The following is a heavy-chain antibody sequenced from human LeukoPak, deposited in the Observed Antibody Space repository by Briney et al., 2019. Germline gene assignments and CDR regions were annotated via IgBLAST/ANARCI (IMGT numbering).Heavy chain of an antibody. J-gene: IGHJ2*01. Sequence: GGSLRLSCAASGFTFSSYWVYWVRQAPGKGLVWVSRINTDGSGTSYADSVKGRFTISRDNAKNTLYLQMNSLRAEDTAVYYCARAGYYYDSSGSDPFWYFDLWGRGTLVTVSS. D-gene: IGHD3-22*01. CDR1: GFTFSSYW. V-gene: IGHV3-74*01. CDR3: ARAGYYYDSSGSDPFWYFDL. CDR2: INTDGSGT.